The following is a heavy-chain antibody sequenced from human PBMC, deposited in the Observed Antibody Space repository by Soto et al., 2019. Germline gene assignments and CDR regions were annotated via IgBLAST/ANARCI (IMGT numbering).Heavy chain of an antibody. J-gene: IGHJ6*02. V-gene: IGHV3-23*01. Sequence: GGSLRLSCAASGFTFSSYAMSWVRQAPGKGLEWVSAISGSGGSTYYADSVKGRFTISRDNSKNTLYLQMNSLRAEDTAVYYCAKLTAGDYFNYGMDVWGQGTTVTVSS. CDR1: GFTFSSYA. CDR3: AKLTAGDYFNYGMDV. D-gene: IGHD4-17*01. CDR2: ISGSGGST.